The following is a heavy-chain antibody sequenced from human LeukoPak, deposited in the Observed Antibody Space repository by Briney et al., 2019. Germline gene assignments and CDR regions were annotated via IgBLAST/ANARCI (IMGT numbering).Heavy chain of an antibody. Sequence: SETLSLTCTVSGGSISSGGYYWSWIRQHPGKGLEWIGYIYYSGSTYYNPSLKSRVTISVDTSKNQFSLKLSSVTAADTAVYYCARISKYYYDSSGYDQFDYWGQGTLVTVSS. D-gene: IGHD3-22*01. CDR1: GGSISSGGYY. V-gene: IGHV4-30-4*08. CDR2: IYYSGST. CDR3: ARISKYYYDSSGYDQFDY. J-gene: IGHJ4*02.